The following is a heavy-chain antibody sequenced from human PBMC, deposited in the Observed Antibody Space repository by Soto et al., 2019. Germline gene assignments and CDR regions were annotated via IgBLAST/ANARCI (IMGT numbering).Heavy chain of an antibody. J-gene: IGHJ4*02. D-gene: IGHD1-1*01. CDR3: ARDLTDNYSFDY. Sequence: PSETLSLTCTVSGGSISSYYWSWIRQPPGKGLEWIGYIYYSGSTNYNPSLKSRVTISVDTSKNQFSLKLSSVTAADTAVYYCARDLTDNYSFDYWGQGTLVTVSS. CDR1: GGSISSYY. V-gene: IGHV4-59*01. CDR2: IYYSGST.